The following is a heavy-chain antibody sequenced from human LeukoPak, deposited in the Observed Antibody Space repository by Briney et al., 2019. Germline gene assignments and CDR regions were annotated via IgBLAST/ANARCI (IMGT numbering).Heavy chain of an antibody. J-gene: IGHJ6*03. CDR1: GFTFSSYW. D-gene: IGHD1-26*01. CDR3: ARDPYSGSYGNYYYYFMDV. Sequence: GGSLRLSCAASGFTFSSYWMSWVRQAPGKGLEWVANFKQDVSEKYYVDSVKGRFTISRDNAKNSLYLQMNSLRAEDTAVYYCARDPYSGSYGNYYYYFMDVWGKGTTVTISS. V-gene: IGHV3-7*01. CDR2: FKQDVSEK.